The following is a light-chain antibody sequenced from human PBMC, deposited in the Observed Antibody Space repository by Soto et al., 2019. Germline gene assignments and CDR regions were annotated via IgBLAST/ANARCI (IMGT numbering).Light chain of an antibody. J-gene: IGKJ2*01. CDR1: QGIRDD. Sequence: AIQMTQSPSSLSASIGDRVTITCRASQGIRDDLVWFQQKPGKAPKLLIYVASSLQSGVPSRFSGNGSGTDFTLTISSLEPVDFATYYCLQDHSYPYTFGQGTKVEIK. CDR2: VAS. CDR3: LQDHSYPYT. V-gene: IGKV1-6*02.